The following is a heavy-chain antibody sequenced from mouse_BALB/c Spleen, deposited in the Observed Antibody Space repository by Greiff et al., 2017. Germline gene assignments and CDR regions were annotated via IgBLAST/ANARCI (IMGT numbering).Heavy chain of an antibody. J-gene: IGHJ4*01. CDR2: IYPGNSDT. Sequence: EVQLQQSGTVLARPGASVKMSCKASGYTFTSYWMHWVKQRPGQGLEWIGAIYPGNSDTSYNQKFKGKAKLTAVTSTSTTYMELSSLTNEDSAVYYCTRGNYNAMDYWGQGTSVTVSS. CDR3: TRGNYNAMDY. V-gene: IGHV1-5*01. D-gene: IGHD2-1*01. CDR1: GYTFTSYW.